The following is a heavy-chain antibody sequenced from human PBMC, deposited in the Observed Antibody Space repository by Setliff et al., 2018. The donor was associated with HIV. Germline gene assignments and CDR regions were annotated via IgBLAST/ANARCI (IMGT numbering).Heavy chain of an antibody. J-gene: IGHJ4*02. CDR3: AREAMYYYDTSGHPQGFDY. CDR2: IYHTGSA. D-gene: IGHD3-22*01. CDR1: GVSISSGGYY. Sequence: LSLTCSVSGVSISSGGYYWSWIRQVPGKGLEWIGYIYHTGSAYYNPSLKSRVTISLGTSRWQFSLTLNSVSAADTAVYFCAREAMYYYDTSGHPQGFDYWGQGTLVTVSS. V-gene: IGHV4-31*03.